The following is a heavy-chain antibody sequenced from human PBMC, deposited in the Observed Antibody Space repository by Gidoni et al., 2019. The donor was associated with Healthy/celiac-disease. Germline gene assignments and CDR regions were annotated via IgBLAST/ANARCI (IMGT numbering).Heavy chain of an antibody. CDR1: GYSFTSDW. V-gene: IGHV5-51*01. CDR2: IDPGDSDT. J-gene: IGHJ3*02. D-gene: IGHD5-12*01. CDR3: ARIREVADAFDI. Sequence: EVQLVQSGAAVKKPGYSLKISCRCSGYSFTSDWIGWVRQMPGKGLEWMGIIDPGDSDTRYSPSFQGQVTISADKSISTAYLQWSSRKASDTAMYYCARIREVADAFDIWGQGTMVTVSS.